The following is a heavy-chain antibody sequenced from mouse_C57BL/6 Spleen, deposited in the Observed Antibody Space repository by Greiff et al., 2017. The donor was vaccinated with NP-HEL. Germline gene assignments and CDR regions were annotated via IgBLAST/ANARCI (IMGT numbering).Heavy chain of an antibody. D-gene: IGHD1-1*01. J-gene: IGHJ1*03. CDR3: AGSDITTVIAARYFDV. V-gene: IGHV1-69*01. Sequence: QVQLQQPGAELVMPGASVKLSCKASGYTFTSYWMHWVKQRPGQGLEWIGEIDPSDSYTNYNQKFKGKSTLTVDKSSSTAYMQLSSLTSEDSAVYDGAGSDITTVIAARYFDVWGTGTTVTVSS. CDR1: GYTFTSYW. CDR2: IDPSDSYT.